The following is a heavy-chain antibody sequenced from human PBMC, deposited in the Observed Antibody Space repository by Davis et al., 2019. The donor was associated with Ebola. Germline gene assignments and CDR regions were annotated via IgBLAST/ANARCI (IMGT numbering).Heavy chain of an antibody. V-gene: IGHV1-69*13. CDR3: ARVQIFSIVVVTARGWFDP. CDR2: IIPIFGTA. Sequence: SVKVSCKASGGTFSSYAISWVRQAPGQGLEWMGGIIPIFGTANYAQKFQGRVTITADESTSTAYMELSSLRSEDTAVYYCARVQIFSIVVVTARGWFDPWGQGTLVTVSS. J-gene: IGHJ5*02. D-gene: IGHD2-21*02. CDR1: GGTFSSYA.